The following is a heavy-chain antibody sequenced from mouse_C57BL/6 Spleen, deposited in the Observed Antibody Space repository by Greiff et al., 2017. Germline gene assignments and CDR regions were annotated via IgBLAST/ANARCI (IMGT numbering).Heavy chain of an antibody. CDR2: IRNKANGYTT. V-gene: IGHV7-3*01. J-gene: IGHJ1*03. Sequence: EVQLVESGGGLVQPGGSLSLSCVVSGFTFTDDYMSWVRQPPGKALEWLGFIRNKANGYTTEYSASVKGRFTISRDNSQSIVYLQMSALRAEDSATSDCARSAWGSGGSYWYFDVWGTGTPVTVSS. CDR1: GFTFTDDY. CDR3: ARSAWGSGGSYWYFDV.